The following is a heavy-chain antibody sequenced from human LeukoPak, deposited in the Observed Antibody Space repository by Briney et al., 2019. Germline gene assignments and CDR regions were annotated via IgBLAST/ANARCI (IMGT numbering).Heavy chain of an antibody. CDR2: INQDGNEK. J-gene: IGHJ4*02. D-gene: IGHD5-12*01. V-gene: IGHV3-7*01. Sequence: GGSLRLSCIGSGLTFNPYWMMWVRQAPGKGPEWVANINQDGNEKNYVDSVKGRFTISRDNSKSSLFLQMTSLKTEDTAVYYCATSLYKWRGYSGNDHDYWGQGTLVHVSS. CDR3: ATSLYKWRGYSGNDHDY. CDR1: GLTFNPYW.